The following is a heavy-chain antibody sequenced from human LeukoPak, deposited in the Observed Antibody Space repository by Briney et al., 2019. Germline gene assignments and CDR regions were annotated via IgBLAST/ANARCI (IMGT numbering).Heavy chain of an antibody. V-gene: IGHV1-2*04. Sequence: GASVKVSCKASGYTFTGYYMHWVRQALGQGLEWMGWTNPNSGGTNYAQKFQGWVTMTRDTSISTAYMELSRLRSDDTAVYYCARDGLIAVAGFDYWGQGTLVTVSS. J-gene: IGHJ4*02. D-gene: IGHD6-19*01. CDR2: TNPNSGGT. CDR3: ARDGLIAVAGFDY. CDR1: GYTFTGYY.